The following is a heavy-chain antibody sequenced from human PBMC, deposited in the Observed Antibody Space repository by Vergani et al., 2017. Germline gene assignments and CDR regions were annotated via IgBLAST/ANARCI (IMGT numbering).Heavy chain of an antibody. J-gene: IGHJ1*01. CDR1: GASVGSGGYY. Sequence: VQLQESGPGLVTASQTLSLTCSVSGASVGSGGYYWSWVRQRPGMGLDWIGYIYYSGTTYYNPSLESRLTISLDTSENHLSLKLTSVTAADTAVYYCARLRYYDSSGYLNQYFQHWGQGTLVTVSS. CDR3: ARLRYYDSSGYLNQYFQH. D-gene: IGHD3-22*01. V-gene: IGHV4-31*03. CDR2: IYYSGTT.